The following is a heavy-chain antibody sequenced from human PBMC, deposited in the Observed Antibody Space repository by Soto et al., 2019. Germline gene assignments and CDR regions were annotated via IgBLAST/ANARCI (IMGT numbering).Heavy chain of an antibody. CDR2: AHHSGRT. J-gene: IGHJ4*02. V-gene: IGHV4-4*02. CDR1: GGSMSISNG. Sequence: SESLSLTCTLSGGSMSISNGCIWVRQSPGKGLEWIGEAHHSGRTNYNPSLKSRVTISVDKSKNHFSLKLSSVTAADTAVYYCARSEATGLDYWGQGTLVTVSS. D-gene: IGHD1-26*01. CDR3: ARSEATGLDY.